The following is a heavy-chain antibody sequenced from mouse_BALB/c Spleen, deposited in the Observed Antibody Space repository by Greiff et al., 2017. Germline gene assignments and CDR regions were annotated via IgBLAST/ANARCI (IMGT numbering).Heavy chain of an antibody. Sequence: QVQLQQSGPGLVQPSQSLSITCTVSGFSLTSYGVHWVRQSPGKGLEWLGVIWSGGSTDYNAAFISRLSISKDNSKSQVFFKMNSLQANDTAIYYCARGGWSPYAMDYWGQGTSVTVSS. CDR2: IWSGGST. CDR3: ARGGWSPYAMDY. CDR1: GFSLTSYG. J-gene: IGHJ4*01. V-gene: IGHV2-2*02. D-gene: IGHD2-3*01.